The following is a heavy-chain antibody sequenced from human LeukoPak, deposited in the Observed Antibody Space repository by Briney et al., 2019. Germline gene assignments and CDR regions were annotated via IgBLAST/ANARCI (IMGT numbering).Heavy chain of an antibody. CDR3: ARVTFGSGSYEDYFDY. CDR2: IYSGGST. D-gene: IGHD3-10*01. V-gene: IGHV3-66*01. Sequence: GGSLRLSCAVSGFTVSSNYISWVRQAPGKGLEWVSVIYSGGSTYYADSVKGRFTISRDNSKTTLYLQMSSLRAEDTAVYYCARVTFGSGSYEDYFDYWGQGSLVTVSS. CDR1: GFTVSSNY. J-gene: IGHJ4*02.